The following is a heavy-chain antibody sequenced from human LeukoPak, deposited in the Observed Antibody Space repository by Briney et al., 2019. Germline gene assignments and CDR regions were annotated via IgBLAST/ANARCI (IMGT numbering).Heavy chain of an antibody. CDR3: ARRTLTIRTFDI. D-gene: IGHD3-3*01. Sequence: GGSLRLSCAASGFTFSSYSMNWVRQAPGKGLEWVSSISSSSSYIYYADSVKGRFTISRDNAKNSLYLQMNSLRAEDTAVYYCARRTLTIRTFDIWGQGTMVTVSS. J-gene: IGHJ3*02. V-gene: IGHV3-21*01. CDR1: GFTFSSYS. CDR2: ISSSSSYI.